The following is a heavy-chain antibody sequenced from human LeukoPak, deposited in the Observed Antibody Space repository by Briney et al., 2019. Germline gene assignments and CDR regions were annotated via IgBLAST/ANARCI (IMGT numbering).Heavy chain of an antibody. CDR2: MNPNSGNT. D-gene: IGHD6-13*01. V-gene: IGHV1-8*01. Sequence: ASVKVSCKASAYTFTSYDINWVRQATGQGLEWMGWMNPNSGNTGYAQKFQGRVTMTRNTSISTAYMELSSLRSEDTAVYYCARYTAAAGTFNWFDPWGQGTLVTVSS. CDR1: AYTFTSYD. CDR3: ARYTAAAGTFNWFDP. J-gene: IGHJ5*02.